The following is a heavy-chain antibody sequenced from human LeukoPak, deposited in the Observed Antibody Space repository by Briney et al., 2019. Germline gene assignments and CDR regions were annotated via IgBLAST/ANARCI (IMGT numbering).Heavy chain of an antibody. J-gene: IGHJ5*02. CDR2: MNPNSGNT. V-gene: IGHV1-8*01. CDR3: AGGRVRSSSILYWFDP. D-gene: IGHD6-6*01. CDR1: GYTFTSYD. Sequence: ASVKVSCKASGYTFTSYDINWVRQATGQGLEWMXXMNPNSGNTGYAQKFQGRVTMTRNTSISTAYMELSSLRSEDTAVYYCAGGRVRSSSILYWFDPWGQGTLVTVSS.